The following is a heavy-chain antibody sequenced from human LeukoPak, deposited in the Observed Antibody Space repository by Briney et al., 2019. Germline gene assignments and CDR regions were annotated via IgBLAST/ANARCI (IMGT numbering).Heavy chain of an antibody. CDR1: GFTFSRYG. Sequence: GGSLRLSCVASGFTFSRYGMHWVRQAPGKGLEWVAIIWYDGSNKYYADSVKGRFTISRDTSKNTLYMQMDSLRAEDTAVYHCASGDTTGYSGDAFNIWGQGTMVTVSS. V-gene: IGHV3-33*03. D-gene: IGHD3-22*01. CDR3: ASGDTTGYSGDAFNI. CDR2: IWYDGSNK. J-gene: IGHJ3*02.